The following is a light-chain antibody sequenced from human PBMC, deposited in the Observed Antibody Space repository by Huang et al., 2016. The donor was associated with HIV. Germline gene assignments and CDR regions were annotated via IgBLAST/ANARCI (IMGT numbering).Light chain of an antibody. V-gene: IGKV3-15*01. Sequence: EIVMTQSPATLSVSPGDRETLSCRGSQSVSSYLAWYQQKPGQAPRLHIYAASTRANGIPARFSGSGSETEFTLTISSLQSEDFAVYYCQQYNNWPRTFGQGTKVEIK. CDR2: AAS. CDR3: QQYNNWPRT. J-gene: IGKJ1*01. CDR1: QSVSSY.